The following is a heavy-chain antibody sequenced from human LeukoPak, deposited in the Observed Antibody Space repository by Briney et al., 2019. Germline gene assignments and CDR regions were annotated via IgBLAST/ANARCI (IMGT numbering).Heavy chain of an antibody. D-gene: IGHD6-19*01. CDR3: AREGVAVD. Sequence: SETLSLTCTVSGGSISSYYWSWIRQPPGKGLEWIGYIYYSGSTYYNPSLKSRVTISVDTSKNQFSLKLSSVTAADTAVYYCAREGVAVDWGQGTLVTVSS. CDR2: IYYSGST. V-gene: IGHV4-59*12. J-gene: IGHJ4*02. CDR1: GGSISSYY.